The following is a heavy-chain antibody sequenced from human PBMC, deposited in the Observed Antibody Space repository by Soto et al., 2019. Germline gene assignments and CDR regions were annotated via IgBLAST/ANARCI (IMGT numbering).Heavy chain of an antibody. V-gene: IGHV3-30*18. D-gene: IGHD6-13*01. CDR2: ISYDGSNK. J-gene: IGHJ4*02. CDR1: GFTFSTYG. CDR3: AKSTSSSWYGVDY. Sequence: QVQLVESGGGVVQLGRSLRLSCAASGFTFSTYGMHWVRQAPGKGLDWVAVISYDGSNKYYADSVKGRFTISRDNSKNTLYLQMNSLRAEDTAVYYCAKSTSSSWYGVDYWGQGTLVTVSS.